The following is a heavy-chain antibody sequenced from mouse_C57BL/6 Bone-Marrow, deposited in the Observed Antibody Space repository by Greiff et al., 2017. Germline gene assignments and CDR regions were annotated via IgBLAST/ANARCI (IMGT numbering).Heavy chain of an antibody. V-gene: IGHV1-80*01. CDR3: AIDEYYSNDCYCDV. D-gene: IGHD2-5*01. CDR2: IYPGDSDT. J-gene: IGHJ1*03. CDR1: GYAFSSYW. Sequence: QVQVVQPGAELVKPGASVKVSCKASGYAFSSYWMHWVKQRPGQGLEWIGRIYPGDSDTNYNEKFKGKATLTADKSSSTAYMQRGSLTSEDSAVYYCAIDEYYSNDCYCDVWGKGTTLTVSS.